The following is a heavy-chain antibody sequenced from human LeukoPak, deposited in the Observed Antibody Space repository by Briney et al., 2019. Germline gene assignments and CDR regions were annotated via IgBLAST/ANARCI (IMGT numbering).Heavy chain of an antibody. CDR3: ARDRGLSTVTPWSYYYYGMDV. Sequence: GGSLRLSCAASGFTFSDYYMSWIRQAPGKGLEWVSYISSSSSYTNYADSVKGRFTISRDNAKNSLYLQMNSLRAEDTAVYYCARDRGLSTVTPWSYYYYGMDVWGKGTTVTVSS. J-gene: IGHJ6*04. CDR2: ISSSSSYT. CDR1: GFTFSDYY. V-gene: IGHV3-11*06. D-gene: IGHD4-17*01.